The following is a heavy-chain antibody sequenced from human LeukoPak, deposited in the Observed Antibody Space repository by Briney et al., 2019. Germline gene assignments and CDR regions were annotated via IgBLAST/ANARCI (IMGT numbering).Heavy chain of an antibody. CDR2: TSGGGGST. Sequence: QPGGSLRLSCAASGLTFSSYGFSWVRQVSGMGLEWVSATSGGGGSTYYSDSVRGRFTISRDNSKNTLYLQMNSLRAEDTALYYCARGAEDRDYWGQGTLVTVSP. CDR3: ARGAEDRDY. V-gene: IGHV3-23*01. D-gene: IGHD5-24*01. J-gene: IGHJ4*02. CDR1: GLTFSSYG.